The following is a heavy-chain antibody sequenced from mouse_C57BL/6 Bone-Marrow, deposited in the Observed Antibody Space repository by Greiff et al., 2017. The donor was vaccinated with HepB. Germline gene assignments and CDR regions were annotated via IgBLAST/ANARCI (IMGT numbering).Heavy chain of an antibody. Sequence: EVMLVESGGGLVKPGGSLKLSCAASGFTFSSYALSWVRQTPEQRLEWVATISDGGSYTYSPDNVKGRFTISRDNAKNNLYLQMSHLKSEDTAMYYCAREDDGYYMDYWGQGTSVTVSS. V-gene: IGHV5-4*01. CDR2: ISDGGSYT. J-gene: IGHJ4*01. CDR3: AREDDGYYMDY. CDR1: GFTFSSYA. D-gene: IGHD2-3*01.